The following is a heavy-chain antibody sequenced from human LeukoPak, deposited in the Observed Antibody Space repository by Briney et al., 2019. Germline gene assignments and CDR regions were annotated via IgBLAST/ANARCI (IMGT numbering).Heavy chain of an antibody. CDR1: GFTFSSYS. Sequence: PGGSLRLSCAASGFTFSSYSMNWVRQAPGKGLEWVSSISSSSSYIYYADSVKGRFTISRDNAKNSLYLQMNSLRAEDTAVYYCARDGVLGGLFVWDYWGQGTLVTVSS. J-gene: IGHJ4*02. CDR3: ARDGVLGGLFVWDY. CDR2: ISSSSSYI. D-gene: IGHD3-16*01. V-gene: IGHV3-21*01.